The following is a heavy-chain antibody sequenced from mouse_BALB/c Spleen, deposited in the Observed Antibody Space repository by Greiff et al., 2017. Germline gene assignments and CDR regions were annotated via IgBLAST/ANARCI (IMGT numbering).Heavy chain of an antibody. CDR3: ACYDPFAY. D-gene: IGHD2-3*01. Sequence: EVQLQQSGAELVKPGASVKLSCTASGFNIKDTYMHWVKQRPEQGLEWIGRIDPANGNTKYDPKFQGKATITADTSSNTAYLQLSSLTSEDTAVYYCACYDPFAYWGQGTLVTVSA. V-gene: IGHV14-3*02. J-gene: IGHJ3*01. CDR1: GFNIKDTY. CDR2: IDPANGNT.